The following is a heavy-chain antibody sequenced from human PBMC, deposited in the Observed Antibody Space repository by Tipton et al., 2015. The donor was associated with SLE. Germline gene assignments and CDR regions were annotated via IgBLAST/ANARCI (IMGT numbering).Heavy chain of an antibody. D-gene: IGHD1-26*01. V-gene: IGHV4-59*12. J-gene: IGHJ4*02. Sequence: LRLSCTVSGGSISSYYWSWIRQPPGKGLEWIGYTYYSGSTNYSPSLKSRVTISVDTSKNQFSLKLSSVTAADTAVYYCARGGYLYSGGFDYWGQGTLVTVSS. CDR2: TYYSGST. CDR3: ARGGYLYSGGFDY. CDR1: GGSISSYY.